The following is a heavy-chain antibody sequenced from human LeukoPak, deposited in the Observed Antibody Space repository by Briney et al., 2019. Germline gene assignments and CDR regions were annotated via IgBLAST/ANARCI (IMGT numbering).Heavy chain of an antibody. J-gene: IGHJ4*02. CDR2: IYYSGST. V-gene: IGHV4-34*01. Sequence: SETLSLTCAVYGGSFSGYYWSWIRQPPGKGLEWIGSIYYSGSTYYNPSLKSRVTISVDTSKNQFSLKLSSVTAADTAVYYCARAIGYSYGYYFFDYWGQGTLVTVSS. CDR1: GGSFSGYY. D-gene: IGHD5-18*01. CDR3: ARAIGYSYGYYFFDY.